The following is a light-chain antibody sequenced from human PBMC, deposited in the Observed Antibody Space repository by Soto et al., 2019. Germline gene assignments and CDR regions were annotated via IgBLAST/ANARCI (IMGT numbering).Light chain of an antibody. CDR3: QQYESLPLT. Sequence: DIQMPQSPSSLSASVGDRVTITCQASQDINKNLIWYQQKPGKAPKLLIYDASDLETGVPSRFSGSGSGTGFTFTISSLQPEDFATYYCQQYESLPLTFGRGTRLEIK. V-gene: IGKV1-33*01. CDR1: QDINKN. CDR2: DAS. J-gene: IGKJ5*01.